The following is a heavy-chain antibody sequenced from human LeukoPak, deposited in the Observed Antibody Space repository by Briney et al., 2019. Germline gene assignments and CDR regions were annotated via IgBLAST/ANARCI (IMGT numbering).Heavy chain of an antibody. CDR3: ARGDTAFSPYYFDY. D-gene: IGHD5-18*01. CDR2: ISAYNGNT. Sequence: ASVKVSCKASGYTFTSYGISWVRQAPGQGLEWMGWISAYNGNTNYAQKLQGRVTMTTDTYTSTAYMELRSLRSDDTAVYYCARGDTAFSPYYFDYWGQGTLVTVSS. V-gene: IGHV1-18*01. CDR1: GYTFTSYG. J-gene: IGHJ4*02.